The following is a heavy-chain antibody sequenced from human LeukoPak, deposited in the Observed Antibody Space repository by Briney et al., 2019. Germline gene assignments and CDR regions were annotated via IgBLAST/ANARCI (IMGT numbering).Heavy chain of an antibody. J-gene: IGHJ4*02. CDR3: AKDRGPRYYYDSNGYFDY. CDR1: GFTFSSYG. D-gene: IGHD3-22*01. Sequence: GRSLRLSCAASGFTFSSYGMHWVRQAPGKGLEWVAVISYDGSNKYYADSVKGRFTISRDNSKNTLYLQMNSLRAEDTAVYYCAKDRGPRYYYDSNGYFDYWGQGTLVTVSS. V-gene: IGHV3-30*18. CDR2: ISYDGSNK.